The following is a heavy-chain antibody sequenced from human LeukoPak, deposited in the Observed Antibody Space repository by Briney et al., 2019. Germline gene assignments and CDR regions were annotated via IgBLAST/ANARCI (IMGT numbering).Heavy chain of an antibody. Sequence: RESLKISCKSSGYSFTNYWIGWVRQMPGKGLEWMGIISPGDSGTRYSPSFQGQVTISADKSISTAYLQWSSLKASDTAMYYCARRIAAAEMIDYWGQGTLVTVSS. J-gene: IGHJ4*02. V-gene: IGHV5-51*01. D-gene: IGHD6-13*01. CDR2: ISPGDSGT. CDR3: ARRIAAAEMIDY. CDR1: GYSFTNYW.